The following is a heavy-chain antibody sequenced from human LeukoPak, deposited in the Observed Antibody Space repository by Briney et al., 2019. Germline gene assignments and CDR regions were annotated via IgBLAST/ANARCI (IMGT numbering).Heavy chain of an antibody. CDR1: GGSISSSNW. V-gene: IGHV4-4*02. J-gene: IGHJ6*03. CDR3: ARDGGTYYYYMDD. CDR2: IYYTGGT. Sequence: SETLSLTCAVSGGSISSSNWWSWVRQPPGKGLEWIGGIYYTGGTYYNPSLKSRLSISVETSKNQFSLKLRSVTAADTAVYYCARDGGTYYYYMDDWGKGTTVTVSS. D-gene: IGHD1-26*01.